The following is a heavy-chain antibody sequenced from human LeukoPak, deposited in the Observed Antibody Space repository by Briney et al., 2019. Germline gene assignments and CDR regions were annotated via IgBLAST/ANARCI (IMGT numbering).Heavy chain of an antibody. CDR2: INPNSDDT. CDR3: ATQAAYGDSIYYFHY. D-gene: IGHD4-17*01. Sequence: GASVKVSCKASGYTFTAYYMHWVRQAPGQGLEWMGWINPNSDDTKYTQKFQGRVTMTRDTSISTAYMELSRLRSDGTAVYYCATQAAYGDSIYYFHYWGQGTLVSVSS. V-gene: IGHV1-2*02. J-gene: IGHJ4*02. CDR1: GYTFTAYY.